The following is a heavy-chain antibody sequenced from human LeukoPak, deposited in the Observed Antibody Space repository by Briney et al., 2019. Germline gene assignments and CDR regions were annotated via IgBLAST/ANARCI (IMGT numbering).Heavy chain of an antibody. D-gene: IGHD3-22*01. Sequence: PGGSLRLSCAAPGFTFSSYGMHWVRQAPGKGLEGVAVIWYDGSNKYYADSVKGRFTISRDNSKNKLYLQMNSLRAEDTAVYYCARDRGYYDSSGGDYWGQGTLVTVSS. CDR1: GFTFSSYG. CDR2: IWYDGSNK. J-gene: IGHJ4*02. V-gene: IGHV3-33*01. CDR3: ARDRGYYDSSGGDY.